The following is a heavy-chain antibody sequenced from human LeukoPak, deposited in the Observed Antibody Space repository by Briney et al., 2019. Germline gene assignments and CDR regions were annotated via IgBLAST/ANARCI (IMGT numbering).Heavy chain of an antibody. V-gene: IGHV3-23*01. Sequence: GGSLRLSCAASGFTFSSYGMSWVRQAPGKGLEWVSAIGGRDGSTYYADSVKGRFTISRDNSKNTLYLQLNSLRAEDTAVYYCAKDPYGDYDFDCWGQGTLVTVSS. D-gene: IGHD4-17*01. CDR1: GFTFSSYG. J-gene: IGHJ4*02. CDR3: AKDPYGDYDFDC. CDR2: IGGRDGST.